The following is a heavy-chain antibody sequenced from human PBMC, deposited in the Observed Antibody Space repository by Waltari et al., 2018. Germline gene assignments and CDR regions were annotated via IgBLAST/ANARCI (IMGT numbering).Heavy chain of an antibody. J-gene: IGHJ4*02. D-gene: IGHD4-4*01. Sequence: EVHLLESGGDLVHPGGSLRLSCAASRFPFSRYAMNWVGQAPGRGLEWVARVGGDGAAPIYADSVKGRFTISRDNSKTTLYLQMNSLRVEDTAVYYCATLYSDYADYWGQGTLVTVSS. V-gene: IGHV3-23*01. CDR3: ATLYSDYADY. CDR2: VGGDGAAP. CDR1: RFPFSRYA.